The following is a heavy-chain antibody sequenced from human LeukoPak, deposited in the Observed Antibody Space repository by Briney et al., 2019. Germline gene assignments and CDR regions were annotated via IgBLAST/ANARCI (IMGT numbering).Heavy chain of an antibody. J-gene: IGHJ4*02. D-gene: IGHD3-22*01. CDR1: GFTFSSYG. V-gene: IGHV3-33*08. Sequence: GGSLRLSCAASGFTFSSYGMHWVRQAPGKGLEWVAVIWYGGSNKYYADSVKGRFTISRDNSKNTLYLQMNSLRAEDTAVYYCASDYYYDSSGYYYFLMYYWGQGTLVTVSS. CDR2: IWYGGSNK. CDR3: ASDYYYDSSGYYYFLMYY.